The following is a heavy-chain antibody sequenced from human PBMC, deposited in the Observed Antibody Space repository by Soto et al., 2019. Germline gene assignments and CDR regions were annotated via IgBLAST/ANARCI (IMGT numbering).Heavy chain of an antibody. CDR1: GYTFTSYA. D-gene: IGHD3-3*01. Sequence: ASVKVSCKASGYTFTSYAMHWVRQAPGQRLEWMGWINAGNGNTKYSQKFQGRVTITRDTSASTAYMELSSLRSEDTAVYYCARDLAPYYDFWSGYVGMDVWGQGTTVTVSS. J-gene: IGHJ6*02. CDR3: ARDLAPYYDFWSGYVGMDV. V-gene: IGHV1-3*01. CDR2: INAGNGNT.